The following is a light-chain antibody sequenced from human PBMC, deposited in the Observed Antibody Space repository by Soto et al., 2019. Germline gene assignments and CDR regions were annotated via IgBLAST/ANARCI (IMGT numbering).Light chain of an antibody. CDR2: GAS. CDR3: QQYGSSPPIT. J-gene: IGKJ5*01. V-gene: IGKV3-20*01. Sequence: IVLPPXPGXLSLSSSKRATLSCRSSQSVSSSYLAWYQQKPGQAPRLLIYGASSRATGIPDRFSGSGSGTDFTLTISRLEPEDFAVYYCQQYGSSPPITFGQGTRLEI. CDR1: QSVSSSY.